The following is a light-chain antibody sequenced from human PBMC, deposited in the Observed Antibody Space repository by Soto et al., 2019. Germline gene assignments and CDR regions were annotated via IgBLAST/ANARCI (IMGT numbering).Light chain of an antibody. CDR3: LQHKSSPWT. CDR2: AAS. CDR1: QVIRND. J-gene: IGKJ1*01. V-gene: IGKV1-17*01. Sequence: DIPMTQSPSSLSASVGDKVTIACRASQVIRNDLVWYQQQPGKAPKRLIYAASSLESEVTSRFSASGSGTEFTLTISSLQPEDFATYYCLQHKSSPWTFGQGTKVEIK.